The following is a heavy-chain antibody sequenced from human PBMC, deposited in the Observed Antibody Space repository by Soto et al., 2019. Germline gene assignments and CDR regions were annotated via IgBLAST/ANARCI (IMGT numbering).Heavy chain of an antibody. V-gene: IGHV1-2*02. D-gene: IGHD6-13*01. CDR3: ARGQPQLVFGAFEI. CDR1: GYTFTGYY. J-gene: IGHJ3*02. Sequence: ASVKVSCKASGYTFTGYYMHWVRQAPGQGLEWMGWINPNSGGTNYAQKFQGRVTMTRDTSISTAYMELSRLRSDDTAVYHCARGQPQLVFGAFEIWGQGTMVTVSS. CDR2: INPNSGGT.